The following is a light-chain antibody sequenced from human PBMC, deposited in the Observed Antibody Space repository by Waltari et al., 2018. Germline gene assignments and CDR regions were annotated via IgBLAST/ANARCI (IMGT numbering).Light chain of an antibody. Sequence: EIQMTQSPSSVSASVGDRVTITCRASQAISSWFTWYQQKPGNSPNLLTYHASNLQSGVPSRFSGSGSGTDFTLTISSLRPEDSATYYCQQGSAFPPTFGQGTKVEIK. J-gene: IGKJ1*01. CDR3: QQGSAFPPT. CDR1: QAISSW. V-gene: IGKV1-12*01. CDR2: HAS.